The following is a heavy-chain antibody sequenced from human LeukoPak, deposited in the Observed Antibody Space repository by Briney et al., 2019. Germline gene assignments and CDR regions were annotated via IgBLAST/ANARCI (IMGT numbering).Heavy chain of an antibody. Sequence: GGSLRLSCAASGFTFSTYAMTWVRQAPGKGLEWVSSISGNGDTTDYADSVKGRFTIPRDNSKNTVFLQMSSLRAEDTAIYYCAKDRRSGSYYDYWGQGTLVTVSS. CDR1: GFTFSTYA. V-gene: IGHV3-23*01. CDR3: AKDRRSGSYYDY. CDR2: ISGNGDTT. J-gene: IGHJ4*02. D-gene: IGHD1-26*01.